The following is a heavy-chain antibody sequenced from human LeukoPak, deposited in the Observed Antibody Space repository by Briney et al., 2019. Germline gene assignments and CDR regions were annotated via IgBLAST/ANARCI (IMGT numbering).Heavy chain of an antibody. V-gene: IGHV4-59*08. Sequence: SETLSLTCTVSGGSISSYYWSWIRQPPGKGLEWIGYIYYSGSTDYNPSLKSRVTISVDTSKNQFSLKLSSVTAADTAVYYCARQKGMITFGGVIVTHSAFDIWGQGTMVTVSS. D-gene: IGHD3-16*02. CDR3: ARQKGMITFGGVIVTHSAFDI. J-gene: IGHJ3*02. CDR1: GGSISSYY. CDR2: IYYSGST.